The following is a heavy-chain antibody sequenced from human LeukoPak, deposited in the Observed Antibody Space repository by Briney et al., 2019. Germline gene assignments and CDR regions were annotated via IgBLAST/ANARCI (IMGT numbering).Heavy chain of an antibody. J-gene: IGHJ3*01. D-gene: IGHD6-6*01. CDR3: ARDHQLGAPMEDV. V-gene: IGHV3-7*01. CDR2: IKQDGSEK. CDR1: RFSFRDYD. Sequence: GGSLRLSCSASRFSFRDYDMHWVRQAPGKGLEWVANIKQDGSEKYCVDSVKGRFTISRDNTKNSLYLQMNSLRAEDTAVYYCARDHQLGAPMEDVWGQGTMVTVSS.